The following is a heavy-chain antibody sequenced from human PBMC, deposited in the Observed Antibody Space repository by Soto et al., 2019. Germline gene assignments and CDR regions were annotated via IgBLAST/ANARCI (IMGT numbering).Heavy chain of an antibody. CDR1: GGSISSSSYY. D-gene: IGHD1-1*01. J-gene: IGHJ4*02. CDR3: ESHEGRAYWNDNLDN. V-gene: IGHV4-39*01. Sequence: SETLSLTCTVFGGSISSSSYYWGWIRQPPGKGLEWIGSIYYSGSTYYNPSLKSRVTISVDTSKNQFSLKLSSVTAADTAVYYCESHEGRAYWNDNLDNWGQGTLVTVSS. CDR2: IYYSGST.